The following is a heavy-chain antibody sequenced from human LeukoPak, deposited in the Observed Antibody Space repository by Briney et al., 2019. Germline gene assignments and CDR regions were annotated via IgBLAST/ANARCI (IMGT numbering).Heavy chain of an antibody. V-gene: IGHV4-4*07. D-gene: IGHD6-13*01. CDR3: ARIPSSSWYLWGLSWFDY. CDR2: IYTSGST. Sequence: SETLSLTCTVSGGSISSYYWSWIRQPAGKRLEWIGRIYTSGSTNYNPSLKSRLTMSGDTSKNQFSLNRSSVTAADTAVYYCARIPSSSWYLWGLSWFDYWGQGTLVTVSS. CDR1: GGSISSYY. J-gene: IGHJ4*02.